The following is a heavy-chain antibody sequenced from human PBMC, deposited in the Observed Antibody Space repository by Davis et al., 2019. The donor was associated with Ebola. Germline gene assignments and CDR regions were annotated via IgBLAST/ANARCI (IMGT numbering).Heavy chain of an antibody. CDR1: GFIFSDYG. CDR3: ATDRYGGRDGYNLKLDY. CDR2: ISENGSKK. V-gene: IGHV3-30*03. J-gene: IGHJ4*02. Sequence: PGGSLRLSCAGTGFIFSDYGMHWVRQAPGKGLEWVAVISENGSKKYYGDFVKGRFTVARDNSKNTLYLQINSLRAEDTAVYYCATDRYGGRDGYNLKLDYWGQGALVAVSS. D-gene: IGHD5-24*01.